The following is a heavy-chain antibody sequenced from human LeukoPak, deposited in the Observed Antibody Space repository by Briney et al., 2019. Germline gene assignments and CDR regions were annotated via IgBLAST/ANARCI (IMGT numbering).Heavy chain of an antibody. Sequence: SETLSLTCAVYGGSFSGYYWSWIRQPPGKGLEWIGEINHSGSTNYNPSLKSRVTISVDTSKNQFSLKLSSVTAADTAVYYRARARSVTIYYYYYMDVWGKGTTVTVSS. V-gene: IGHV4-34*01. CDR2: INHSGST. D-gene: IGHD4-17*01. CDR3: ARARSVTIYYYYYMDV. CDR1: GGSFSGYY. J-gene: IGHJ6*03.